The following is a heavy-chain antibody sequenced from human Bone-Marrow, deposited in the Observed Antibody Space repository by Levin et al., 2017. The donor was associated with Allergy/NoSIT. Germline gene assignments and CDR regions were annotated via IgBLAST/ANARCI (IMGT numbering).Heavy chain of an antibody. CDR3: ARHDALNYYGSGSYFDY. Sequence: PSETLSLTCTVSGGSISSTHYFWGWIRQPPGKGLEWIGSVYNSGSTYDNPSLKSRVTISVDTSKNQFSLNMSSVTAADTAVYYCARHDALNYYGSGSYFDYWGQGSLVTVSS. CDR1: GGSISSTHYF. CDR2: VYNSGST. D-gene: IGHD3-10*01. J-gene: IGHJ4*02. V-gene: IGHV4-39*01.